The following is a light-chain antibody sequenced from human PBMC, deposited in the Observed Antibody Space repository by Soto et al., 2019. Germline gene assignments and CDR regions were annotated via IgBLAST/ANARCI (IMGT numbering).Light chain of an antibody. Sequence: DIQMTQSPSTLSASVGVRVTITCRASQSLNNWLAWYQQKPGKAPKLLIYKASSLESGVPSRFSGSGSGTEFTLTISSLQPDDFATYYCQQFNSYVWTFGQGTRVEIK. CDR2: KAS. CDR3: QQFNSYVWT. CDR1: QSLNNW. V-gene: IGKV1-5*03. J-gene: IGKJ1*01.